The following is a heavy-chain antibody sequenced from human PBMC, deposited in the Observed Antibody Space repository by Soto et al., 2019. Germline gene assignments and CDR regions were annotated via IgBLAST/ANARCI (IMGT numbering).Heavy chain of an antibody. V-gene: IGHV3-33*08. CDR1: GFTFSTYG. J-gene: IGHJ3*02. Sequence: GDSLRRSCAASGFTFSTYGRRWVRQAQGKGLEWVGVIWYDGSNKDYADSVKGRFTISRDNSKNTLYLQMNSLRAEDTAVYYCARDRNYYDRPTDAFDIWGQGTMVTVSS. CDR3: ARDRNYYDRPTDAFDI. D-gene: IGHD3-22*01. CDR2: IWYDGSNK.